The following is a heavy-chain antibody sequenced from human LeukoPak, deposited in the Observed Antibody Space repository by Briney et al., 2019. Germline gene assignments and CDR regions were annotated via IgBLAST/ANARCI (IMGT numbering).Heavy chain of an antibody. CDR2: INLSGST. J-gene: IGHJ3*02. V-gene: IGHV4-34*01. Sequence: SETLSLTCAVYGGSFSGYYWNWIRQPPGKGLEWIGEINLSGSTNYNPSLKSRVTISVDTTKNQFSLKLSSVTAADTAVYFCARLQYAYGPHAFDIWGQGTMVTVSS. D-gene: IGHD3-10*01. CDR1: GGSFSGYY. CDR3: ARLQYAYGPHAFDI.